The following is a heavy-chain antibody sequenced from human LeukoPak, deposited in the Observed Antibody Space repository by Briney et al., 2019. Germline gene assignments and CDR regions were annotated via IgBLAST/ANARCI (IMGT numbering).Heavy chain of an antibody. CDR3: ASRYYDSSGYPHDAFDV. CDR1: GFTFSSYA. Sequence: GGSLRPSCAASGFTFSSYAMSWIRQAPGKGLEWVSYITSSSTHTNYADSVKGRFTISRDNAKNSLYLQMNSLRAEDTAVYYCASRYYDSSGYPHDAFDVWGQGTMVTVSS. D-gene: IGHD3-22*01. V-gene: IGHV3-11*03. CDR2: ITSSSTHT. J-gene: IGHJ3*01.